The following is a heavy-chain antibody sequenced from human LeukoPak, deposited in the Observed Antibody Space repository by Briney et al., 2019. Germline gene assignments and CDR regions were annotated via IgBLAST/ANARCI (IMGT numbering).Heavy chain of an antibody. V-gene: IGHV4-34*01. CDR3: ARDRFLHYFNY. Sequence: SETLSLTCAVYGGSFSGYYWSWIRQPPGKGLEWIGEINHSGSTNYNPSLKSRVTISVDTSKNQFSLKLSSVTAADTAVYYCARDRFLHYFNYWGQGTLVTVSS. D-gene: IGHD2/OR15-2a*01. CDR1: GGSFSGYY. CDR2: INHSGST. J-gene: IGHJ4*02.